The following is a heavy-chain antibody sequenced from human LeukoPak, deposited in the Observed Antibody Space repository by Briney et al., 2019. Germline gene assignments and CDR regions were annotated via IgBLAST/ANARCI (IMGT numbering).Heavy chain of an antibody. CDR1: GFTFSSYE. Sequence: PGGSLRLSCAASGFTFSSYEMNWVRQAPGKGLEWVSYISSSGSTIYYADSVKGRFTISRDNAKNSLYLQMNSLRAEDTAVYYCARDQSKWELLSRRNNYYYMDVWDKGTTVTISS. CDR2: ISSSGSTI. V-gene: IGHV3-48*03. CDR3: ARDQSKWELLSRRNNYYYMDV. D-gene: IGHD1-26*01. J-gene: IGHJ6*03.